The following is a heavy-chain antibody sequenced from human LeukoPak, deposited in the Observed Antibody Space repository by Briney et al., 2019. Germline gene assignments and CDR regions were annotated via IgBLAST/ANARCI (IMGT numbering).Heavy chain of an antibody. CDR3: ARGRLYYGSGSYYDY. V-gene: IGHV4-34*01. D-gene: IGHD3-10*01. J-gene: IGHJ4*02. CDR1: GGSFSGYY. Sequence: PSETLSLTCAVYGGSFSGYYWSWIRQPPGKGLEWIGEINHSGSTNYNPSLKSRVTISVDTSKNQFSLKLSSVTAADTAVYYCARGRLYYGSGSYYDYWGQGTLVTVSP. CDR2: INHSGST.